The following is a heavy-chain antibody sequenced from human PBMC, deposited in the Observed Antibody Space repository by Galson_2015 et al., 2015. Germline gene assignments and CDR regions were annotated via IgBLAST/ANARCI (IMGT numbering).Heavy chain of an antibody. CDR3: ARDPAEHCSTTSCSWNWFDP. CDR1: GYRFSNYG. V-gene: IGHV1-18*01. Sequence: SVKVSCKASGYRFSNYGITWVRQAPGQGLERMGWISTYNDNTEYAQKFQGRVTFTTDTSTTTVYMDMASVTSDDTAVYYCARDPAEHCSTTSCSWNWFDPWGQGTLVTVSS. J-gene: IGHJ5*02. D-gene: IGHD2-2*01. CDR2: ISTYNDNT.